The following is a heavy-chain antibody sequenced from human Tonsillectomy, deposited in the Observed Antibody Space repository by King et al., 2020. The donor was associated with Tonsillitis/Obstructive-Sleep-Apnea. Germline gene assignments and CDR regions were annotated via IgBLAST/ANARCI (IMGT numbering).Heavy chain of an antibody. D-gene: IGHD2-15*01. CDR1: GFSLSTSGVG. CDR3: AHNGGPCSAGSCYSVSWFAP. Sequence: ITLKESGPTLVKPKQTLTLTCTFSGFSLSTSGVGVGWIRQPPGKALEWLALIYWDDDKHYSPSLKSRLTITKDASKNQVVLTLTNVDPVDTATYYCAHNGGPCSAGSCYSVSWFAPWGQGTLVTVSS. CDR2: IYWDDDK. J-gene: IGHJ5*02. V-gene: IGHV2-5*02.